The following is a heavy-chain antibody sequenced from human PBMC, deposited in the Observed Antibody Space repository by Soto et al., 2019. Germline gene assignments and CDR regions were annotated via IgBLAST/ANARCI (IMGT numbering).Heavy chain of an antibody. Sequence: QVQLVESGGGVVQPGRSLRLSCAASGFTFNTYGMHWVRQAPGKGREWVAVIWHDGGKKYYADSAKGRFTISRDNSKNTLLLQMNSLRAEDTAVYYCARDLGQGNGPFDYWGQGTLVTVSS. V-gene: IGHV3-33*01. CDR1: GFTFNTYG. D-gene: IGHD1-26*01. CDR3: ARDLGQGNGPFDY. CDR2: IWHDGGKK. J-gene: IGHJ4*02.